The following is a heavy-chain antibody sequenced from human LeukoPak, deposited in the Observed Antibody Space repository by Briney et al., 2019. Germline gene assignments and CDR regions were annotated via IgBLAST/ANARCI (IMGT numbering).Heavy chain of an antibody. Sequence: SETLSPTCAVYGGSFSGYYWSWIRQPPGKGLEWIGEINHSGSTNYNPCLKSRVTISVDTSKNQFSLKLSSVTAADTAMYYCASDCGGDCYACYWGQGTLVTVSS. V-gene: IGHV4-34*01. CDR3: ASDCGGDCYACY. J-gene: IGHJ4*02. D-gene: IGHD2-21*02. CDR1: GGSFSGYY. CDR2: INHSGST.